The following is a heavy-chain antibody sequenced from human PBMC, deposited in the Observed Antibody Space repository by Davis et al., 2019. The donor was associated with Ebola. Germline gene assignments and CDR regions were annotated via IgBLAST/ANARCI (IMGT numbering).Heavy chain of an antibody. CDR1: GGSISSSSYY. D-gene: IGHD3-10*01. CDR3: ARLSMVRGSMDV. Sequence: SETLSLTCTVSGGSISSSSYYWGWIRQPPGKGLEWIGSIYYSGSNYYNPSLKSLVTISVDSSKNQFSLKLSSVTAADTAVYYCARLSMVRGSMDVWGQGTTVTVSS. J-gene: IGHJ6*02. CDR2: IYYSGSN. V-gene: IGHV4-39*07.